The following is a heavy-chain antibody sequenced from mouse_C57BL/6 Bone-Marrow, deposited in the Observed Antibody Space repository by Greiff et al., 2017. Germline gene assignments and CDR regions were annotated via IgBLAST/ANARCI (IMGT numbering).Heavy chain of an antibody. J-gene: IGHJ4*01. D-gene: IGHD2-2*01. V-gene: IGHV5-4*01. Sequence: EVQGVESGGGLVKPGGSLKLSCAASGFTFSSYAMSWVRQTPEKRLEWVATISDGGSYTYYPDNVKGRFPISRDNAKNNLYLQMSHLKSEDTAMYYCAGGYLYAMDYWGQGTSVTVSS. CDR3: AGGYLYAMDY. CDR1: GFTFSSYA. CDR2: ISDGGSYT.